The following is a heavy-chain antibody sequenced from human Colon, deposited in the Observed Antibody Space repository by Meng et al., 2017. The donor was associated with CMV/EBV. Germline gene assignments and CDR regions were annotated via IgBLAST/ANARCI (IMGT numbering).Heavy chain of an antibody. CDR1: GGFISGSSYY. CDR3: ARTVQWLAPFYYYMDV. J-gene: IGHJ6*03. Sequence: QRQLQEPGPGLVKASETLSLTCTVSGGFISGSSYYWGWIRQPPGKGLEWIGSMYYSGNTHYKSSLKSRVTISVDTSKNQFSLRLNSVTAADTAVYYCARTVQWLAPFYYYMDVWGKGTLVTVSS. CDR2: MYYSGNT. D-gene: IGHD3-22*01. V-gene: IGHV4-39*07.